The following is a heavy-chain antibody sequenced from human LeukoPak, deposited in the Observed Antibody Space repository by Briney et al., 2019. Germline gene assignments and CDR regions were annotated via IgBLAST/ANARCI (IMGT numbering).Heavy chain of an antibody. V-gene: IGHV3-48*01. Sequence: GGSLRLSCVASGFPLSSYSINWIRQAPGKRLEWVSYISPSSGNIYYLDSVQGRFTVSRDNDRNSLFLQIDSPTAEDTAVYFCVRVKGTYFDYWGQGALVTVSS. CDR1: GFPLSSYS. D-gene: IGHD1-1*01. J-gene: IGHJ4*02. CDR2: ISPSSGNI. CDR3: VRVKGTYFDY.